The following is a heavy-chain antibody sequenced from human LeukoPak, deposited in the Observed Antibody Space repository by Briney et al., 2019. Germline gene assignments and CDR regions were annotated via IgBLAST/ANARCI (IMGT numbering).Heavy chain of an antibody. Sequence: RGSLRLSCAASGFTFSTYAMSWVRQAPGKGLEWVSGISDSGTITYYADSVKGRFTISRDNSNNTLYLQMNSLRAEDTAVYYCAKDQGSYYGKGHFDYWGQGTLVTVSS. CDR3: AKDQGSYYGKGHFDY. CDR2: ISDSGTIT. CDR1: GFTFSTYA. J-gene: IGHJ4*02. V-gene: IGHV3-23*01. D-gene: IGHD1-26*01.